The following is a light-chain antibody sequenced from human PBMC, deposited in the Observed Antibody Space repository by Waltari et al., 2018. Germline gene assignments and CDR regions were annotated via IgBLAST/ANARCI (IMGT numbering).Light chain of an antibody. Sequence: DIVMTQSPDSLAVSLGERATINCKSSQSVLYSSNNKNYLVWYQQKPGQPPKLLISWATTRESGVPGRFSGSGSATDFTLTISRLQAEYVAVYYCQQYYSTPLTFGGGTKVEIK. CDR3: QQYYSTPLT. CDR2: WAT. CDR1: QSVLYSSNNKNY. J-gene: IGKJ4*01. V-gene: IGKV4-1*01.